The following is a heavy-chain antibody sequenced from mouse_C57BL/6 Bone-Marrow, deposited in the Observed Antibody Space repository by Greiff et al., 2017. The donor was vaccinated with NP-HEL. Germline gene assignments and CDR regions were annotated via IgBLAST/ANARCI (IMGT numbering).Heavy chain of an antibody. J-gene: IGHJ1*03. D-gene: IGHD1-1*01. V-gene: IGHV1-66*01. CDR2: IYPGSGNT. CDR1: GYSFTSYY. CDR3: ARREFTTVVATNFDV. Sequence: VQLQQSGPELVKPGASVKISCKASGYSFTSYYIHWVKQRPGQGLEWIGWIYPGSGNTKYNEKFKGKATLTADTSSSTAYMQLSSLTSEDSAVYYCARREFTTVVATNFDVWGTGTTVTVSS.